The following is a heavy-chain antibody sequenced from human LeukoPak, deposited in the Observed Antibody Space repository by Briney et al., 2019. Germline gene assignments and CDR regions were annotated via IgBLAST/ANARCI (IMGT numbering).Heavy chain of an antibody. CDR3: ARYNYDFWSGYSKWFDP. CDR1: GGSISSSY. J-gene: IGHJ5*02. D-gene: IGHD3-3*01. CDR2: IYYSGST. V-gene: IGHV4-59*01. Sequence: KPSETLSLPCTVSGGSISSSYWSWIRQPPGKGLEWIGYIYYSGSTNYNPSLKSRVTISVDTSKNQFSLKLSSVTAADTAVYYCARYNYDFWSGYSKWFDPWGQGTLVTVSS.